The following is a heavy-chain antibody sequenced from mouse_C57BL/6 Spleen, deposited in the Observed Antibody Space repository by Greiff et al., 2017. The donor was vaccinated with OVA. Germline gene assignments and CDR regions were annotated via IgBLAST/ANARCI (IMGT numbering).Heavy chain of an antibody. Sequence: EVQLQQSGPELVKPGASVKISCKASGYTFTDYYMNWVKQSHGKSLEWIGDINPNNGGTSYNQKFKGKATLTVDKSSSTAYMELRSLTSEDSAVYDCASTTTVVADWYFDVWGTGTTVTVSS. CDR1: GYTFTDYY. D-gene: IGHD1-1*01. J-gene: IGHJ1*03. CDR2: INPNNGGT. CDR3: ASTTTVVADWYFDV. V-gene: IGHV1-26*01.